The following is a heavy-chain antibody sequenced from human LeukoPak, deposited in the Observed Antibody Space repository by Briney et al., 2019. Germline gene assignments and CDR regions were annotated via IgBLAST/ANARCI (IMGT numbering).Heavy chain of an antibody. CDR3: ATNGGYYMDV. Sequence: GGSLRLSCAASGFSFSRYGMHWVRQAPGKGLEWVALISYDGTNKYYGDSVKGRFTISRDNSKNTLYLQMNSLRAEDTAVYYCATNGGYYMDVWGKGTTVTVSS. D-gene: IGHD6-13*01. CDR1: GFSFSRYG. CDR2: ISYDGTNK. V-gene: IGHV3-30*03. J-gene: IGHJ6*03.